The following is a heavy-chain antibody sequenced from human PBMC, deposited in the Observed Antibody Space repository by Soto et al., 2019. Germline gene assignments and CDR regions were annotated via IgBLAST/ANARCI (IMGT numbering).Heavy chain of an antibody. CDR2: DLPIFERS. CDR3: VRRYYASGGAT. D-gene: IGHD3-22*01. V-gene: IGHV1-69*01. CDR1: GGPRTGFS. Sequence: QVQLVQSGAEVKRPGSSEKISCRASGGPRTGFSFSWVPQAPGQGLEWVGGDLPIFERSNYATGFQGMVTITADESTDTAYMERTTLSVEGTAMNCCVRRYYASGGATWGQGTLITVSS. J-gene: IGHJ5*02.